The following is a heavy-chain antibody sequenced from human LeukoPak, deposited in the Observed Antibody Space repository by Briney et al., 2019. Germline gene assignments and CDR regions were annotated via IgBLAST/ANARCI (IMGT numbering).Heavy chain of an antibody. Sequence: GRSLRLSCAASGFTFDDYAMHWVRQAPGKGLEWVSGISWNSGSIGCADSVKGRFTISRDNAKNSLYLQMNSLRAEDTALYHCAKADIAAAGTGIFDYWGQGTLVTVSS. CDR1: GFTFDDYA. CDR3: AKADIAAAGTGIFDY. D-gene: IGHD6-13*01. CDR2: ISWNSGSI. V-gene: IGHV3-9*01. J-gene: IGHJ4*02.